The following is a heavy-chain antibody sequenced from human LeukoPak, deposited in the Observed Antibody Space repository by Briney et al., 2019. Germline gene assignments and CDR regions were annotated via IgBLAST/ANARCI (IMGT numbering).Heavy chain of an antibody. Sequence: GGSLRLSCAASGVTFSSYAMSWVRQAPGKGVEGVSAISGSGGSTYYADSVKGRFTISRDNSKNTLYLQMNSLRAEDTAVYYGTYCGGDCYRLAAFDIWGQGTMVTVSS. CDR3: TYCGGDCYRLAAFDI. D-gene: IGHD2-21*01. J-gene: IGHJ3*02. CDR2: ISGSGGST. CDR1: GVTFSSYA. V-gene: IGHV3-23*01.